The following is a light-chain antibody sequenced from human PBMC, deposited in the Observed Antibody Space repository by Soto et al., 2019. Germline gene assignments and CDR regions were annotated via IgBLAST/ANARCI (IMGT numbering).Light chain of an antibody. CDR2: WAS. Sequence: DIVMTQSPDSLAVSLGERATINCKSSQSVLYSSDNKNYLVWYQQKPGQPPKLLIYWASTRESGVPDRFSGSGSGTDFTLTISSLQAEDVAVYYCQQYYSSPWTFGQGTKVELK. V-gene: IGKV4-1*01. CDR1: QSVLYSSDNKNY. CDR3: QQYYSSPWT. J-gene: IGKJ1*01.